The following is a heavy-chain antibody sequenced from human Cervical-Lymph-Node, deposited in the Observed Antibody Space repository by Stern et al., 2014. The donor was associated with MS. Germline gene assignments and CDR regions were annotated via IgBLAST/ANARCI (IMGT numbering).Heavy chain of an antibody. CDR2: IYYSGST. D-gene: IGHD6-19*01. CDR3: AREGYSSGVYYFDY. J-gene: IGHJ4*02. Sequence: QLQLQESGPGLVKPSETLSLTCTVSGGSISSYYWSWIRQPPGKGLEWIGYIYYSGSTNYNPSLKSRVTISVDTSKNQFSLKLSSVTAADTAVYYCAREGYSSGVYYFDYWGQGTLVTVSS. CDR1: GGSISSYY. V-gene: IGHV4-59*01.